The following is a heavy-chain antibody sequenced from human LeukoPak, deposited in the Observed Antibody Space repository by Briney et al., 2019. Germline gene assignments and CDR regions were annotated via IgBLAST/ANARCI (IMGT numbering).Heavy chain of an antibody. CDR3: ARAGRSSWWIFDY. J-gene: IGHJ4*02. V-gene: IGHV4-59*01. CDR2: IYYSGST. D-gene: IGHD6-13*01. CDR1: GGSISSYY. Sequence: SETLSLTCTVSGGSISSYYWSWIRQPPGKGLEWIRYIYYSGSTNYNPSLKSRVTISVDTSKNQFSLKLSSVTAADTAVYYCARAGRSSWWIFDYWGQGTLVTVSS.